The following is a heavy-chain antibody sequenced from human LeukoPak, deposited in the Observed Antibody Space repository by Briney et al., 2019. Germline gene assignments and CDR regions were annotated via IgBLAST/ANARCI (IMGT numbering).Heavy chain of an antibody. V-gene: IGHV1-18*01. Sequence: ASVKVSCKASGYTFTSYGISGVRQAPGQGGAGMGWIRAYNGNTNYAQKLQGRVTMTTDTSTSTAYMELRSLRSDDTAVYYCARDLKRGYSSGRYSWGTGSSNDYWGQGTLVTVSS. CDR1: GYTFTSYG. CDR3: ARDLKRGYSSGRYSWGTGSSNDY. J-gene: IGHJ4*02. D-gene: IGHD6-19*01. CDR2: IRAYNGNT.